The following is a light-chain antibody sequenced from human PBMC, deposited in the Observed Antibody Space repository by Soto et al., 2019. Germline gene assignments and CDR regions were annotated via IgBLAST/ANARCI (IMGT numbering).Light chain of an antibody. CDR1: SSNIGATYD. V-gene: IGLV1-40*01. J-gene: IGLJ1*01. CDR2: GNS. Sequence: QSVLTKPPSVSGVPGQRVTISCTGSSSNIGATYDVQWYQQPPGTAPKLLIYGNSNRPSGVPDRFSGSKSGTSASLAITGLQADDEADYYCQSYDSSLSAHYVFGTGTKVTVL. CDR3: QSYDSSLSAHYV.